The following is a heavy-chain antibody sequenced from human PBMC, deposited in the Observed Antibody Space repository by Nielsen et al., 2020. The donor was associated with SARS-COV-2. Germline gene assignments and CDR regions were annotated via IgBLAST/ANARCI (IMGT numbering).Heavy chain of an antibody. CDR2: IGTAGDT. CDR1: GFAFSSYD. D-gene: IGHD3-10*01. CDR3: AKGGSRSYYGSGSHAFYYYYSMDV. J-gene: IGHJ6*02. V-gene: IGHV3-13*04. Sequence: GESLKISCAASGFAFSSYDMHWVRQATGKGLEWVSAIGTAGDTYYPGSVKGRFTISRDNAKNSLYLQMNSLRAEDTALYYCAKGGSRSYYGSGSHAFYYYYSMDVWGQGTTVTVSS.